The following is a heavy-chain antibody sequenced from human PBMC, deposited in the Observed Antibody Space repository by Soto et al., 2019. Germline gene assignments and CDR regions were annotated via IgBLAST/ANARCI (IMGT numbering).Heavy chain of an antibody. CDR3: TTIGLSGSYYE. CDR2: IKSIPDGGTT. J-gene: IGHJ1*01. D-gene: IGHD1-26*01. Sequence: GGSLRLSCAASGFTFSNAWMNWVRQAPGKGLEWVGRIKSIPDGGTTDYAAPVKGRFTISRDDSKNTLYLQMNSLKTEDTAIYYCTTIGLSGSYYEWGRGTLVTVSS. CDR1: GFTFSNAW. V-gene: IGHV3-15*07.